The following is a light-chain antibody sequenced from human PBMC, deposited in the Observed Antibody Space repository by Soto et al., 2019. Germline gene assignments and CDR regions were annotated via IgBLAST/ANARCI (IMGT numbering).Light chain of an antibody. J-gene: IGKJ4*01. CDR3: LQDYNS. Sequence: AIQMTQSPSSLSASVGDRVTITCRASQGIRNDLGWYQQKPGKAPKLLIYAASSLQSGVPSRFSGSGSGTDFTLTISSLRPEDFATYYCLQDYNSFGGGTKVEIK. V-gene: IGKV1-6*01. CDR1: QGIRND. CDR2: AAS.